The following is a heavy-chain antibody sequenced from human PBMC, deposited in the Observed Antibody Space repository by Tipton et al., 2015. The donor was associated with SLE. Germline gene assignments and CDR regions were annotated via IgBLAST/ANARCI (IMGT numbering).Heavy chain of an antibody. CDR2: IYYSRHT. CDR1: GASISSHY. Sequence: TLSLTCTVSGASISSHYWNWIRQTPGKGLEWIGYIYYSRHTNYNPSLESRVTISIDTSKNQLSLKLTSVTAADTAVYYCARTVVPDVMGAFDIWGQGTMVTVSS. V-gene: IGHV4-59*11. CDR3: ARTVVPDVMGAFDI. D-gene: IGHD2-2*01. J-gene: IGHJ3*02.